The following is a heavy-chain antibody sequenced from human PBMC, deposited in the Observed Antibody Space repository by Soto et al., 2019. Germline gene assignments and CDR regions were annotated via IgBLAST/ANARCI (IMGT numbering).Heavy chain of an antibody. Sequence: GGSLKISFKGSGYSFTSYWIRWVRQMPGKGLEWMGIIYLGDSDTRYSPSFQGQVTISADKSISTAYLQSSSLKASDTAMYYCARDIVVVPAAVPPSYSSYGIDVWGQGTTVTVSS. CDR3: ARDIVVVPAAVPPSYSSYGIDV. V-gene: IGHV5-51*01. J-gene: IGHJ6*02. CDR1: GYSFTSYW. CDR2: IYLGDSDT. D-gene: IGHD2-2*01.